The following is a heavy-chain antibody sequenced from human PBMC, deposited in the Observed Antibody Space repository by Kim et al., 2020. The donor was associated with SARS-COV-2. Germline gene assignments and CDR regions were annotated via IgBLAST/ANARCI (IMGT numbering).Heavy chain of an antibody. D-gene: IGHD6-13*01. CDR3: AKAGAALNYYYYGMDV. J-gene: IGHJ6*02. V-gene: IGHV3-30*02. Sequence: SVKGRFTISRDNSKNTLYLQMNSLRAEDTAVYYCAKAGAALNYYYYGMDVWGQGTTVTVSS.